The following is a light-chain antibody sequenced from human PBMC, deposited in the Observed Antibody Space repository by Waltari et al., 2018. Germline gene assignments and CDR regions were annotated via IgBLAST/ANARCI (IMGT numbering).Light chain of an antibody. CDR1: NIASQS. CDR2: YDT. Sequence: SYVLTQPPSVSVAPGETARLTCGGTNIASQSVHWYRTMPGQAPVLAISYDTDRPSGIPDRLSGSNSGNTATLTISRVEAGDEADYYCQVWDANTDPGVFGTGTEVTVL. J-gene: IGLJ1*01. V-gene: IGLV3-21*01. CDR3: QVWDANTDPGV.